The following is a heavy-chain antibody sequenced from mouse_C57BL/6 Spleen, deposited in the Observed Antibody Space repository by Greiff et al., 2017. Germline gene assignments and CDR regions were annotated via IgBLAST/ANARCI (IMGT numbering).Heavy chain of an antibody. Sequence: EVQLQQSGPELVKPGASVKISCKASGYSFTDYNMNWVKQSNGKSLEWIGVINPNYGTTSYNQKFKGKATLTVDQSSSTAYMQLNSLTSEDSAVYYCAGSDYGSDYYAMDYWGQGTSVTVSS. V-gene: IGHV1-39*01. D-gene: IGHD1-1*01. CDR1: GYSFTDYN. CDR2: INPNYGTT. J-gene: IGHJ4*01. CDR3: AGSDYGSDYYAMDY.